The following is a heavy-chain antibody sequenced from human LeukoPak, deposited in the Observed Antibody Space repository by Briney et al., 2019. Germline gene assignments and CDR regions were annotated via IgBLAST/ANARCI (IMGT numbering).Heavy chain of an antibody. CDR1: GYSINFGHL. CDR3: ARESSAVAHTMMRDWLDP. D-gene: IGHD3-22*01. J-gene: IGHJ5*02. V-gene: IGHV4-38-2*02. Sequence: SETLSLTCDVSGYSINFGHLWGWIRQPPGKVLEWIASINHSGRTYYTPSLKSRVTISVDTLKNQFSLKVTSVTAEDTAMYFCARESSAVAHTMMRDWLDPWGQGTLVTVSS. CDR2: INHSGRT.